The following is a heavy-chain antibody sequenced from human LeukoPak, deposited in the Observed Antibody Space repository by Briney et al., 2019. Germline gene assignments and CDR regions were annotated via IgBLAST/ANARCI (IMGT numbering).Heavy chain of an antibody. V-gene: IGHV4-4*07. Sequence: SETLSLTCTVSGGSITSYYWSWIRQPAGKGLEWIGRIYTTGSTTYNPSLKSRVTMSVDTSKNQFSLKLSSVTAADTAVYYCASFYCSGGSCYQYYYYYYMDVWGKGTTVTISS. CDR1: GGSITSYY. CDR2: IYTTGST. D-gene: IGHD2-15*01. CDR3: ASFYCSGGSCYQYYYYYYMDV. J-gene: IGHJ6*03.